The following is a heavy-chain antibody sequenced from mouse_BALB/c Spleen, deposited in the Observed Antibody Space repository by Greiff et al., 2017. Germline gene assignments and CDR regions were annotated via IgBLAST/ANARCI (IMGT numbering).Heavy chain of an antibody. D-gene: IGHD2-2*01. J-gene: IGHJ2*01. CDR1: GFTFSSFG. Sequence: EVMLVESGGGLVQPGGSRKLSCAASGFTFSSFGMHWVRQAPEKGLEWVADISSGSSTIYYADTVKGRFTISRDNPKNTLFLQMTSLRSEDTAMYYCARSEGLRRGFDYWGQGTTLTVSA. CDR2: ISSGSSTI. CDR3: ARSEGLRRGFDY. V-gene: IGHV5-17*02.